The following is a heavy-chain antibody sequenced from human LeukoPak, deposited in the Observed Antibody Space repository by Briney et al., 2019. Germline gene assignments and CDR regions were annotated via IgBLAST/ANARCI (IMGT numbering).Heavy chain of an antibody. V-gene: IGHV3-9*01. J-gene: IGHJ6*02. D-gene: IGHD2-15*01. Sequence: PGGSLRLSRAASGFTFDDYAMHWVRQGPGKGLEWVSGIYWSGSRIDYADSVKGRFTISRDNAKNSLYLQMNSLRAEDTALYYCTKDVTPGGADVWGRGTTVTVSS. CDR1: GFTFDDYA. CDR2: IYWSGSRI. CDR3: TKDVTPGGADV.